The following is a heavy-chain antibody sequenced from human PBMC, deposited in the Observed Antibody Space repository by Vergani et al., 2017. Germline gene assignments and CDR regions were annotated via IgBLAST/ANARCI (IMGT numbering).Heavy chain of an antibody. CDR3: ARGWVEGAAMVTGMDY. J-gene: IGHJ4*02. D-gene: IGHD5-18*01. Sequence: QVQLVQSGAEVKKPGASVKVSCKASGYPFTSYYMHWVRQAPGQGLEWMGWISAYNGNTNYAQKLQGRVTMTTDTSTSTAYLELRSLRSDDTDVYYCARGWVEGAAMVTGMDYGREGSLVTVSS. CDR1: GYPFTSYY. CDR2: ISAYNGNT. V-gene: IGHV1-18*04.